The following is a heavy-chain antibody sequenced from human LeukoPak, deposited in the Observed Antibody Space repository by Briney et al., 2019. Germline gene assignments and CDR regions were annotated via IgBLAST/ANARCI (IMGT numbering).Heavy chain of an antibody. CDR3: ARVSLVRGAPDYYFDY. D-gene: IGHD3-10*01. CDR2: IYTSGST. CDR1: GDSISNYY. Sequence: PSETLSLTCSVSGDSISNYYWSWIRQPAGKGLEWIGRIYTSGSTNYNPSLKSRVTMSVDTSKNQFSLKLSSVTAADTAVYYCARVSLVRGAPDYYFDYWGQGTLVTVSS. V-gene: IGHV4-4*07. J-gene: IGHJ4*01.